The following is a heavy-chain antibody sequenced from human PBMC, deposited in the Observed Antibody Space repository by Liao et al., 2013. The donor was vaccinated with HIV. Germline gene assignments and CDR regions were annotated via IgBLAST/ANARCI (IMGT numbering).Heavy chain of an antibody. J-gene: IGHJ3*02. CDR2: IYYSGST. CDR3: ARWELLRYAFDI. Sequence: QVQLQESGPGLVKPSETLSLTCTVSGGSISSSSYYWGWIRQPPGKGLEWIGSIYYSGSTYYNPSLKSRVTISVDTSKNQFSLKLSSVTAADTALYYCARWELLRYAFDIWGQGTMVTVSS. CDR1: GGSISSSSYY. V-gene: IGHV4-39*07. D-gene: IGHD1-26*01.